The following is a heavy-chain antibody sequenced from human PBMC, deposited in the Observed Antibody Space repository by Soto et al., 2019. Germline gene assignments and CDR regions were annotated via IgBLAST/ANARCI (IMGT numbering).Heavy chain of an antibody. CDR2: IYYSGST. J-gene: IGHJ4*02. V-gene: IGHV4-59*08. Sequence: QVQLQESGPGLVKPSETLSLTCTVSGGSISSYYWSWIRQPPGKGLEWIGYIYYSGSTNYNPSLKSRVTISVDTSKNQFSLKLSSVTAADTDVYYCATIAVAGTGYWGQGTLVTVSS. CDR1: GGSISSYY. D-gene: IGHD6-19*01. CDR3: ATIAVAGTGY.